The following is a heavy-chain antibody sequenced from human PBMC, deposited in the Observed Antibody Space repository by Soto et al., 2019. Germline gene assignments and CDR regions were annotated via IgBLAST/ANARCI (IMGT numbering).Heavy chain of an antibody. J-gene: IGHJ3*02. CDR2: ISAYNGKR. CDR1: GYDFTSYG. CDR3: ARGRIVASIHDAFEI. D-gene: IGHD2-21*01. Sequence: QGQLLQSGDEVKKPGASVRVSCRASGYDFTSYGISWVRQAPGQGLEWVSWISAYNGKRDTAQKFQGRVTVTLDTSTDTAHMELGDLTSADTTVYYCARGRIVASIHDAFEIWGQGKMVAVSS. V-gene: IGHV1-18*01.